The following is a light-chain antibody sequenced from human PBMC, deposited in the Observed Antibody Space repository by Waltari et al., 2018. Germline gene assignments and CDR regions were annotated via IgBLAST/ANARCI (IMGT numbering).Light chain of an antibody. V-gene: IGKV4-1*01. J-gene: IGKJ4*01. CDR1: QTVLSSSNSKNY. CDR3: QQYYSLPLT. CDR2: WAS. Sequence: DIVMTQSPDSLAVSLGERATIHCKSSQTVLSSSNSKNYLTWYQQKPGQPPKLLVYWASTRESGVPDRFSGSGSGTDFTLTISSLQAEDVAVYFCQQYYSLPLTFGGGTKVEIK.